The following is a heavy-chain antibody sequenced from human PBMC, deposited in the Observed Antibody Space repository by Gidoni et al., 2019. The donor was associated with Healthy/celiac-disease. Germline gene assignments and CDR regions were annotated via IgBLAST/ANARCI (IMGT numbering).Heavy chain of an antibody. CDR1: GGSISSRSYF. J-gene: IGHJ4*02. Sequence: QLQLQDSGPGLVKPSETLSLTCPVPGGSISSRSYFWGWIRPPPGKGLEWIGSIYYSGSTYYNPSLKNRVTISGDTSKNQFSLKLSSVTAADTAVYYCARLGGIVRGAKFDYWGQGTLVTVSS. D-gene: IGHD3-10*01. V-gene: IGHV4-39*01. CDR2: IYYSGST. CDR3: ARLGGIVRGAKFDY.